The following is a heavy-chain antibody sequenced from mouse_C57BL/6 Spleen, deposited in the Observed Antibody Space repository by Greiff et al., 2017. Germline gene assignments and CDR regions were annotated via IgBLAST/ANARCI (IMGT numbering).Heavy chain of an antibody. CDR3: ARQTTVVAKYYCDY. V-gene: IGHV5-6*01. J-gene: IGHJ2*01. CDR2: ISSGGSYT. CDR1: GFTFSSYG. D-gene: IGHD1-1*01. Sequence: EVQGVESGGDLVKPGGSLKLSCAASGFTFSSYGMSWVRQTPDKRLEWVATISSGGSYTYYPDSVKGRFTISRDNAKNTLYLQMSRQKSEDTAMYYCARQTTVVAKYYCDYWGQGTTLTVSS.